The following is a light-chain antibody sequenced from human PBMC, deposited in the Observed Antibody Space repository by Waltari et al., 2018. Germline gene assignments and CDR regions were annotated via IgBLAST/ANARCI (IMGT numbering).Light chain of an antibody. V-gene: IGKV3-15*01. J-gene: IGKJ1*01. CDR2: AAS. CDR1: QSISSH. CDR3: QQYNELKT. Sequence: EIVMTQSPATLSVSPGARATLSCRASQSISSHLAWYQQKPGQAPRLVIHAASTRATGIPARFSGSGSGTDFTLTISSLQSEDFAVYYCQQYNELKTFGQGTKVEIK.